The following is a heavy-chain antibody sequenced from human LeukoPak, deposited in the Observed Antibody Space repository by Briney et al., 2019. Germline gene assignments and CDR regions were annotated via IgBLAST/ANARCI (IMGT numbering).Heavy chain of an antibody. CDR2: IIGSGGST. J-gene: IGHJ5*02. Sequence: GGSLRLSCAASGFTFSSYSMNWVRQAPGKGLEWVSTIIGSGGSTYYADSVKGRFTISRDNSKNTLYLQMDSLTAADTAVYYCASAGNWNYVGWFDPWGQGTLVTVSS. CDR3: ASAGNWNYVGWFDP. CDR1: GFTFSSYS. D-gene: IGHD1-7*01. V-gene: IGHV3-23*01.